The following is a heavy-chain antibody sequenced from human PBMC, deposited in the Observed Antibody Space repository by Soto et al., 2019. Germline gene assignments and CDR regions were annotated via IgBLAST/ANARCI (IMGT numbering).Heavy chain of an antibody. J-gene: IGHJ4*02. CDR1: GGSISTYY. D-gene: IGHD2-21*01. Sequence: SETLSLTCTLSGGSISTYYWSWIRQPPGKGLEWIGYIYYSGNTNYNPSLKSRLTISVVTSHNQFSLQLRSVTAADTAVYYCARDAGPVWWAGYYYFDYWGQGTLVTVSS. V-gene: IGHV4-59*12. CDR3: ARDAGPVWWAGYYYFDY. CDR2: IYYSGNT.